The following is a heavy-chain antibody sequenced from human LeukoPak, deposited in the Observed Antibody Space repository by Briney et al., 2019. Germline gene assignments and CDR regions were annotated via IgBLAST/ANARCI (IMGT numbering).Heavy chain of an antibody. Sequence: GGSLRLSCAASGFTFDDYAMHWVRQAPGKGLEWVSGITWNSNSIGYADSVKGRFTIFRDNAKNSLYLQMNSLRAEDTAFYYCAKDIFRVAERGFDYWGQGTLVTVSS. CDR3: AKDIFRVAERGFDY. CDR2: ITWNSNSI. J-gene: IGHJ4*02. V-gene: IGHV3-9*01. CDR1: GFTFDDYA. D-gene: IGHD6-19*01.